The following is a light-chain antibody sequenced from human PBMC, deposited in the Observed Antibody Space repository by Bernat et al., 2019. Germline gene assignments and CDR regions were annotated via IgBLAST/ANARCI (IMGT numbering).Light chain of an antibody. CDR2: EVS. CDR1: SSDVGGYNY. Sequence: QSAPTQPPSASGSPGQSVTISCTGTSSDVGGYNYVSWYQQHPGKAPKLMIYEVSKRPSGVPDRFSGSKSGNTASLTVSGLQAEDEADYYCNSYAGSNNFGVLFGGGTKLTVL. V-gene: IGLV2-8*01. J-gene: IGLJ2*01. CDR3: NSYAGSNNFGVL.